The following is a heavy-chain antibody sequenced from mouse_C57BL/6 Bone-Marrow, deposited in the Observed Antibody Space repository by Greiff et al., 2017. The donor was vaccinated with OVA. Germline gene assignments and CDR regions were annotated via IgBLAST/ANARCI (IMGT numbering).Heavy chain of an antibody. Sequence: QVQLQQPGSELVKPGASVKLSCKASGYTFTSYWMHWVKPRPGRGLEWIGRIDPNSGGTTYNEKFKSKATLTVDTPSSTAYMQLSSLTSEDSAVYYCARWGYPYYAMDYWGQGTSVTVSS. V-gene: IGHV1-72*01. CDR1: GYTFTSYW. J-gene: IGHJ4*01. CDR3: ARWGYPYYAMDY. D-gene: IGHD3-1*01. CDR2: IDPNSGGT.